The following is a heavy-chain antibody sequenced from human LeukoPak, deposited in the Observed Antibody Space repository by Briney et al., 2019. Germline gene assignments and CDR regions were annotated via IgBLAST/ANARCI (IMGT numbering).Heavy chain of an antibody. CDR1: GGSISSYY. CDR2: IYYSGST. CDR3: ARGRVGAY. D-gene: IGHD1-26*01. V-gene: IGHV4-59*01. J-gene: IGHJ4*02. Sequence: SETLSLTCTVSGGSISSYYWSWIRQPPGKGLEWIGYIYYSGSTNYNPSLKSRVTISVDTSKNQFSLKLSSVTAADTAVYYCARGRVGAYWGQGTLVTVSS.